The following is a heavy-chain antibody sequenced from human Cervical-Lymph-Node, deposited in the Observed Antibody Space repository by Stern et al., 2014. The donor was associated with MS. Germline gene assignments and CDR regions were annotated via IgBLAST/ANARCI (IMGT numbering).Heavy chain of an antibody. Sequence: QVQLQESGPGLVKPSETLSLTCTVSGGSISSSSYYWGWIRQPPGKWLEGIGSIYYSGSTYYNPPLKSRLTISEYTSKTKFSLKRISVTAADTAVYYCARHWGYSYYFDYWGQGTLVTVSS. CDR3: ARHWGYSYYFDY. D-gene: IGHD3-22*01. V-gene: IGHV4-39*01. CDR1: GGSISSSSYY. J-gene: IGHJ4*02. CDR2: IYYSGST.